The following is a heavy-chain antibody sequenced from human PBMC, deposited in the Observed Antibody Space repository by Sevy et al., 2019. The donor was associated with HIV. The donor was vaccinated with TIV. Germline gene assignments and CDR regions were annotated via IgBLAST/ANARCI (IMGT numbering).Heavy chain of an antibody. CDR2: ISYDGSNK. CDR1: GFTFSDYS. V-gene: IGHV3-30-3*01. J-gene: IGHJ1*01. D-gene: IGHD1-1*01. CDR3: ALERLSSNVAEYFQH. Sequence: GGSLRLSCAASGFTFSDYSMHWVRQAPGKGLEWVATISYDGSNKHYADSVKGRFTLSRDNSKNSLFLQMNSLRAEDTAVYYCALERLSSNVAEYFQHWGQGTLVTVSS.